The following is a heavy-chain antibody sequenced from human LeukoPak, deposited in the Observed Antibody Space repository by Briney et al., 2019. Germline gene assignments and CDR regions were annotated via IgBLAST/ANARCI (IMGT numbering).Heavy chain of an antibody. V-gene: IGHV1-18*01. CDR2: ISAYNGNT. D-gene: IGHD3-22*01. CDR1: GYTFTSYG. CDR3: ARARDSSGYYYFDY. Sequence: GASVKVSCKTSGYTFTSYGISWVRQAPGQGLEWMGWISAYNGNTNYAQKLQGRVTMTTDTSTSTAYMELRSLRSDDTAVYYCARARDSSGYYYFDYWGQGTLVTVSS. J-gene: IGHJ4*02.